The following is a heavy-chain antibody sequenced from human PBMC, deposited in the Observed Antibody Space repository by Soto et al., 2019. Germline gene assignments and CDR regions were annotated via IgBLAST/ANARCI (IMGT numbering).Heavy chain of an antibody. V-gene: IGHV1-69*02. Sequence: QVQLVQSGAEVKKPGSSVKVSCKASGGTFSSYIISWVRQAPGQGLEWMGRILPIVGIANYAQRFQGRVTITADKSTSTAYMEMSSLRSEDTAVYYCARGGVAGFDPWGQGTLVTVSS. CDR3: ARGGVAGFDP. CDR1: GGTFSSYI. CDR2: ILPIVGIA. J-gene: IGHJ5*02. D-gene: IGHD6-19*01.